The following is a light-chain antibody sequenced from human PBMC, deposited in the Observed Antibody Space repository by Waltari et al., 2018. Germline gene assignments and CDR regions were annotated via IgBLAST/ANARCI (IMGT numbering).Light chain of an antibody. Sequence: EIVLTQSPGTLSLSPGDRATLSCRASQSFGGTYLAWYHQRPGQSPRRLVYGASSRATGIPDRFSGSGSGTEFTLTISSLEPEDFGVYYCQQYATSPRTFGQGTKVEGK. CDR2: GAS. CDR3: QQYATSPRT. V-gene: IGKV3-20*01. CDR1: QSFGGTY. J-gene: IGKJ1*01.